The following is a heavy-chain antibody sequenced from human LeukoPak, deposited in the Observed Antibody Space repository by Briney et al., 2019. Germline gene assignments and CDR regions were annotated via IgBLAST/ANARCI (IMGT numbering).Heavy chain of an antibody. V-gene: IGHV1-2*02. D-gene: IGHD1-26*01. Sequence: ASVKVSCKASGYTFTGYYMHWVRQAPGQGLEWMGWINPNSGGTNYAQKFQGRVTMTRDTSISTAYMELSRLRSDDTAVYYCARDLIVRATTEYYFDYWGQGTLVTVSS. CDR1: GYTFTGYY. CDR2: INPNSGGT. J-gene: IGHJ4*02. CDR3: ARDLIVRATTEYYFDY.